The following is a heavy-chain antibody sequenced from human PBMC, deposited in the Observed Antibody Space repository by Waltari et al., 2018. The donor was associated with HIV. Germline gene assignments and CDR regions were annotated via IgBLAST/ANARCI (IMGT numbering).Heavy chain of an antibody. Sequence: QVQLVQSGAEVKNPGASVKVSCKASGYTFTGYYMHWARQSPGQGLERMGWSNPGTGGTKYAQKVQGRVTMTRETSIRTAYLELSRRRSDDTAVYYCARDICNGGGCCSYYFVCWGQGTLVTVSS. CDR2: SNPGTGGT. D-gene: IGHD2-15*01. V-gene: IGHV1-2*02. CDR1: GYTFTGYY. CDR3: ARDICNGGGCCSYYFVC. J-gene: IGHJ4*02.